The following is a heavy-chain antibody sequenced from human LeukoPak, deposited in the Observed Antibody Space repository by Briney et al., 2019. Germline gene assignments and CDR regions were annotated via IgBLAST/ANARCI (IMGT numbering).Heavy chain of an antibody. CDR3: ARKVGSYYYYYMDV. CDR1: GYSFTDYY. V-gene: IGHV1-2*02. J-gene: IGHJ6*03. CDR2: INPNHGGT. D-gene: IGHD1-26*01. Sequence: GASVKVSCKASGYSFTDYYINWVRQAPGQGLEWMGWINPNHGGTHYAQKFQGRVTMTRDTSITTAYMELSSLRSEDTAVYYCARKVGSYYYYYMDVWGKGTTVTISS.